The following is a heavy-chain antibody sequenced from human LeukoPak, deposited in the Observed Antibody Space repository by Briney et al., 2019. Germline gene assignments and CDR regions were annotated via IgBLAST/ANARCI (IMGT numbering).Heavy chain of an antibody. J-gene: IGHJ4*02. CDR3: VREEGY. CDR2: IKQDGSHK. CDR1: GFTFSTYW. Sequence: SGGSLRLSCAAAGFTFSTYWMYWVRQAPGKGLEWVANIKQDGSHKYYVDSVKGRFTISRDNAKNSLYLQMNSLRVEDTAVYYCVREEGYWGQGTLVTVSS. V-gene: IGHV3-7*01.